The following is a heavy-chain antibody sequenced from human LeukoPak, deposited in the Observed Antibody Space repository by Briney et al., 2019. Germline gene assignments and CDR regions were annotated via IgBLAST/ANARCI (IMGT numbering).Heavy chain of an antibody. D-gene: IGHD6-19*01. Sequence: GGSLRLSCAVSGFPFSSYAMSWVRQAPGKGLEWVSATRGDGGSAFYADSVQGRFTISRDTSKNTLYLQMNSLRAEDTAVYYCAKDQEWLVQGAFDYWGQGTLVTVSS. CDR2: TRGDGGSA. CDR1: GFPFSSYA. V-gene: IGHV3-23*01. J-gene: IGHJ4*02. CDR3: AKDQEWLVQGAFDY.